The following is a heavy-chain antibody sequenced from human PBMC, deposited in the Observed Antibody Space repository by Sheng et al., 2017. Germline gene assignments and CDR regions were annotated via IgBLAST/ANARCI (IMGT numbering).Heavy chain of an antibody. Sequence: QVQLQESGPGLVKPSETLSLTCTXSGGSISSYYWSWIRQPPGKGLEWIGYIYYSGSTNYNPSLKSRVTISVXTSKNQFSLKLSSVTAADTAVYYCARFRRYSNYFDYWGQGTLVTVSS. CDR1: GGSISSYY. CDR3: ARFRRYSNYFDY. J-gene: IGHJ4*02. CDR2: IYYSGST. D-gene: IGHD4-4*01. V-gene: IGHV4-59*01.